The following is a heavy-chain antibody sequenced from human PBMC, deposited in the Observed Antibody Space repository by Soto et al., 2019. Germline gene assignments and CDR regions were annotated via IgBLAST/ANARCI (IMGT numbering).Heavy chain of an antibody. CDR3: TRHVVPYYDFWSVHYGMDV. CDR2: IRSKANSYAT. CDR1: GLSVSGSA. V-gene: IGHV3-73*01. Sequence: PXGCLRLSCAACGLSVSGSAMHGVRQASGKGLEWVGRIRSKANSYATAYAASVKGRFTISRDDSKNTAYLQMNSLKTEDTAVYYCTRHVVPYYDFWSVHYGMDVWGQRTTVTVSS. D-gene: IGHD3-3*01. J-gene: IGHJ6*02.